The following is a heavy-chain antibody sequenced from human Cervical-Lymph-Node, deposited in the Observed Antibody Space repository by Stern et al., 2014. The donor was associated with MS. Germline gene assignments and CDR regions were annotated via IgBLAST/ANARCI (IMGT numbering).Heavy chain of an antibody. CDR3: ARIWAHGMDV. V-gene: IGHV1-46*01. D-gene: IGHD3-16*01. J-gene: IGHJ6*02. Sequence: VQLLESGAEVKEPGASVKVSCKASGYTFSVYHMHWVRQAPGQGLEWMGVINPSAGSTTYAQNFQGRVTMTRDTSTSTVYMELSSLRSEDTAVYYCARIWAHGMDVWGQGTTVTVSS. CDR2: INPSAGST. CDR1: GYTFSVYH.